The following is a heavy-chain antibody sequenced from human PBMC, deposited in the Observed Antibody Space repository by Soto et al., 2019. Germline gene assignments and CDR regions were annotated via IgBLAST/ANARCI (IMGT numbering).Heavy chain of an antibody. CDR1: GFTFSSYW. J-gene: IGHJ4*02. D-gene: IGHD6-13*01. CDR3: ARVAVGSYYFDY. V-gene: IGHV3-74*01. CDR2: VNPDGSET. Sequence: EVQLVESGGGLVQPGGSLRLSCAASGFTFSSYWMHWVRQAPGKGPVWVSRVNPDGSETSYADSVKGRFTISRDNAKNTLYLQMNSLRAEDTAVYYCARVAVGSYYFDYWGQGTLLTVSS.